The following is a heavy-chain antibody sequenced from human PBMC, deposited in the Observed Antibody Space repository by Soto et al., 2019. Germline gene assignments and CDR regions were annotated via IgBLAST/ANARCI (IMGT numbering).Heavy chain of an antibody. D-gene: IGHD3-22*01. CDR3: ARGLTTMIVDDAFDI. CDR1: GGSFSGYY. Sequence: SETLSLTCAVYGGSFSGYYWSWIRQAPGKGLEWIGEINHSGSTNYNPSLKSRVTISVATSKNQFSLKLSSVTAADTAVYYCARGLTTMIVDDAFDIWGQGTMVTVSS. CDR2: INHSGST. V-gene: IGHV4-34*01. J-gene: IGHJ3*02.